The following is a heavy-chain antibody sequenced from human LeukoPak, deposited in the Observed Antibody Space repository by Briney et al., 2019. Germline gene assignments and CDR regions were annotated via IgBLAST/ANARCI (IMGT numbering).Heavy chain of an antibody. Sequence: SETLSLTCTVSGGSISSGGYYWSWIRQHPGKGLEWIGYIYYSGSTYYNPSLKSRVTISVDTSKNQFSLKLSSVTAADTAVYYCARRFYYYDSSGYSDAFDIWGQATMVTVSS. CDR2: IYYSGST. CDR3: ARRFYYYDSSGYSDAFDI. J-gene: IGHJ3*02. D-gene: IGHD3-22*01. V-gene: IGHV4-31*03. CDR1: GGSISSGGYY.